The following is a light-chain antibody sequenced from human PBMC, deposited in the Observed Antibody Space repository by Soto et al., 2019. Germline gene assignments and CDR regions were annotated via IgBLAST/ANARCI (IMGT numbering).Light chain of an antibody. V-gene: IGLV2-8*01. CDR1: SSDVGGYNY. Sequence: QSVLTQPPSASGSPGLSVTISCTGTSSDVGGYNYVSWYQQHPGKAPKLMIYEVSKRPSGVPDRFSGSKSGNTASLTVSGLQAEDEGDYYCSSYAGSNIVFGTGTKVTVL. J-gene: IGLJ1*01. CDR2: EVS. CDR3: SSYAGSNIV.